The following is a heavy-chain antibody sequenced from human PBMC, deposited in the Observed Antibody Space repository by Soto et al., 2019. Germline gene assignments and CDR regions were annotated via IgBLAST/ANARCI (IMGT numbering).Heavy chain of an antibody. V-gene: IGHV3-23*01. D-gene: IGHD5-18*01. CDR1: GFTFSSYA. J-gene: IGHJ4*02. CDR3: AKYSDTAMGPFDY. CDR2: ISGSGGST. Sequence: GSLRLSCAASGFTFSSYAMCWVRQAPGKGLEWVSAISGSGGSTYYADSVKGRFTISRDNSKNTLYLQMDSLRAEDTAVYYCAKYSDTAMGPFDYWGQGTLVTVSS.